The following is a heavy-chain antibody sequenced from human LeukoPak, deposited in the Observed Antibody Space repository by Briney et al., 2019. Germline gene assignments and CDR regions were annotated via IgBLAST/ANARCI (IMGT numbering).Heavy chain of an antibody. CDR2: ISGRGGST. V-gene: IGHV3-23*01. CDR1: GFTFSIYA. CDR3: AKISSVVTAIRPFDY. Sequence: HAGGSLRLSCAASGFTFSIYAMSWVRQAPGKGLEWVSAISGRGGSTYYADSVEGRFTISRDNSKNTLYLQMISLRAEDTAVYYCAKISSVVTAIRPFDYWGQGTLVTVSS. J-gene: IGHJ4*02. D-gene: IGHD2-21*02.